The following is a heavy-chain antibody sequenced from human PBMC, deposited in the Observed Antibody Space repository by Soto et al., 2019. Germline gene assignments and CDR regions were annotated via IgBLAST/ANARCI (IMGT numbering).Heavy chain of an antibody. J-gene: IGHJ4*02. Sequence: EASVKVSCKASGGTFSSYAISWVRQAPGQGLEWMGGIIPIFGTANYAQKFQGRVTITADESTSTAYMELSSLRSEDTAVYYCARGKGSSGEIFDYWGQGTLVTVSS. V-gene: IGHV1-69*13. D-gene: IGHD6-6*01. CDR3: ARGKGSSGEIFDY. CDR1: GGTFSSYA. CDR2: IIPIFGTA.